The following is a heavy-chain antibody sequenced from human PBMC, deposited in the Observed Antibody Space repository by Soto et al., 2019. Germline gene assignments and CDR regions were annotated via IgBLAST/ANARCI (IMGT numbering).Heavy chain of an antibody. CDR2: MHYTGST. CDR3: ARHTLLWFGELSGFDP. Sequence: SETLSLTCSFSGDSVTSHYLTWIRQSPEKGLEWIGCMHYTGSTYYNPSLKSRVTISVDTSKNQFSLKLSSVTAEDTAVYYCARHTLLWFGELSGFDPWGQGTLGTVSS. V-gene: IGHV4-59*08. J-gene: IGHJ5*02. CDR1: GDSVTSHY. D-gene: IGHD3-10*01.